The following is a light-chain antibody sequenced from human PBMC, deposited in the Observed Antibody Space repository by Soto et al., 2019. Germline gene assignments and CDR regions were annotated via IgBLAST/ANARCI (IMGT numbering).Light chain of an antibody. V-gene: IGKV3-20*01. CDR1: RSLSSSY. CDR2: AAS. CDR3: QQQGT. J-gene: IGKJ2*01. Sequence: ERVMTQSPATLSVSPGEGATLSCRASRSLSSSYVVWYQQKPGQAPRLLIYAASRRATGIPDRFSGSGSATEYTLTISRLEPEDFAVYYCQQQGTFGQGTKLEIK.